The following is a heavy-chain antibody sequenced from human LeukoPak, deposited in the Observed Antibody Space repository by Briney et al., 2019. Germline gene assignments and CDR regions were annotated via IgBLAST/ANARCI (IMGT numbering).Heavy chain of an antibody. Sequence: ASVKVSCKASGYTFTSYDINWVRQATGQGLEWMGWVNPNSGNTGYAQKFQGRVTMTRNTSISTAYMELSSLRSEDTAVYYCARVSPSLRYFDWLLYYYYGMDVWGQGTTVTVSS. CDR1: GYTFTSYD. CDR2: VNPNSGNT. CDR3: ARVSPSLRYFDWLLYYYYGMDV. J-gene: IGHJ6*02. V-gene: IGHV1-8*01. D-gene: IGHD3-9*01.